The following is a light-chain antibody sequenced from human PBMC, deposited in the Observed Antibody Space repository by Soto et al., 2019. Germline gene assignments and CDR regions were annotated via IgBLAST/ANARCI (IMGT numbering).Light chain of an antibody. J-gene: IGKJ5*01. CDR2: HAS. CDR1: RSLSSDY. Sequence: IVLMQSPGTLSLSPGERATLSCRASRSLSSDYLAWYQQKPGQAPRLLFYHASRRATGTPDRFSVSGSGTDFTLTISRLEPGDFAVYYCQQHGSSPITFGQGRRLEIK. CDR3: QQHGSSPIT. V-gene: IGKV3-20*01.